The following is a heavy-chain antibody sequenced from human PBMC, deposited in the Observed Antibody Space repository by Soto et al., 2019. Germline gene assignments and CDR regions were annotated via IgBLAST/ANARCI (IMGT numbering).Heavy chain of an antibody. CDR1: GFIFSNYD. CDR3: AKNRNTGVAGTSCWFGP. J-gene: IGHJ5*02. V-gene: IGHV3-23*01. D-gene: IGHD6-19*01. CDR2: ISVIGDTT. Sequence: EGQLLESGGGLLQPGGSLRLSCAASGFIFSNYDMSWVRQAPGKGLEWVSAISVIGDTTYYAYSVKGRCTISIDNSKNNLYLQMNTLRAEDTAVYYCAKNRNTGVAGTSCWFGPWGQGTLVTVSS.